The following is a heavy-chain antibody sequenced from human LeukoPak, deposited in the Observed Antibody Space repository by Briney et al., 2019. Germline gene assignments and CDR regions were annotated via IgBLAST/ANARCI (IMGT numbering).Heavy chain of an antibody. D-gene: IGHD3-16*01. CDR3: ARERLGKTQSSYYFDY. V-gene: IGHV1-69*13. CDR1: GGTFSSYA. Sequence: ASVKVSCKASGGTFSSYAISWVRQAPGQGLEWMGGIIPIFGTANYAQKFQGRVTITADESTSTAYMELSSLRSEDTAVYYCARERLGKTQSSYYFDYWGQGTLVTVSS. J-gene: IGHJ4*02. CDR2: IIPIFGTA.